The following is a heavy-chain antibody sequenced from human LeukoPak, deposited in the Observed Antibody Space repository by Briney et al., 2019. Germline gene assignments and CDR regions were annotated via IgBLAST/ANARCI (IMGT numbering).Heavy chain of an antibody. CDR3: ARDHSVTGYWYFDL. D-gene: IGHD2-21*02. CDR1: GGSISSGDYS. V-gene: IGHV4-30-2*01. Sequence: PSNTLSLTCAVSGGSISSGDYSWSWVRQPPGKGLEWIGYIYHTGGTFYNPSLKSRVTMSADRSKNQFSLKLSSVTAADTAVYYCARDHSVTGYWYFDLWGRGTLVTVSS. CDR2: IYHTGGT. J-gene: IGHJ2*01.